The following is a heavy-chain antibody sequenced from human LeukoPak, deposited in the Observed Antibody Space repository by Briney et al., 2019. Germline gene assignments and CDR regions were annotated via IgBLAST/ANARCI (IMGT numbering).Heavy chain of an antibody. CDR3: ARALGRITMVRGVTLRY. Sequence: ASVKVSCKASGYTFTSYAMNWVRQAPGQGLEWMGWINTNTGNPTYAQGFTGRFVFSLDTSVSTAYLQISSLKAEDTAVYYCARALGRITMVRGVTLRYWGQGTLVTVSS. J-gene: IGHJ4*02. D-gene: IGHD3-10*01. CDR2: INTNTGNP. V-gene: IGHV7-4-1*02. CDR1: GYTFTSYA.